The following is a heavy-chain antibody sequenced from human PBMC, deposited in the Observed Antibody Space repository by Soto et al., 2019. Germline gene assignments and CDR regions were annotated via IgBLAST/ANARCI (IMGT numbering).Heavy chain of an antibody. V-gene: IGHV1-69*13. CDR1: GGTFSSYA. CDR2: IIPIFGTA. CDR3: ARTFIEDYDSSGYRYGMDV. D-gene: IGHD3-22*01. Sequence: SVKVSCKASGGTFSSYAISWVRQAPGQGLEWMGGIIPIFGTANYAQKFQGRVTITADESTSTAYMELSSLRSEDTAVYNCARTFIEDYDSSGYRYGMDVWGQGTTVTVSS. J-gene: IGHJ6*02.